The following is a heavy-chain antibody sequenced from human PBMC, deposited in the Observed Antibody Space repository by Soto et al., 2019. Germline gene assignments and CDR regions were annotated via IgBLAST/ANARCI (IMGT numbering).Heavy chain of an antibody. CDR1: GFTFSSYA. CDR3: VRDGPRSSFDP. J-gene: IGHJ5*02. Sequence: QVQLVESGGGVVQPGRSLRLSCAASGFTFSSYAMHWVRQAPGKGLEWVAVISYDGSNKYYADSVKGRFTISRDNSKNTLYLQMNSLRAEDTAVYYCVRDGPRSSFDPWGQGTLVTVSS. V-gene: IGHV3-30-3*01. CDR2: ISYDGSNK.